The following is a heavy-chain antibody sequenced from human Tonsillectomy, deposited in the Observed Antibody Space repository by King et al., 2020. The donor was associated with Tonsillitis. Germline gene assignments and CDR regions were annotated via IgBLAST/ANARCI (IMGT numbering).Heavy chain of an antibody. CDR3: VKFAYFSDNNGYYMEH. J-gene: IGHJ4*02. V-gene: IGHV3-23*05. CDR1: GFTFSSYA. D-gene: IGHD3-22*01. CDR2: IYGTGHCGNT. Sequence: VQLVESGGGLVQPGGSLRLSCAASGFTFSSYAVSWARQAPGKGLEWVSTIYGTGHCGNTYYANSLEGRFTISRDNSKNTLYLQMNSLRAEDTAVYYCVKFAYFSDNNGYYMEHWGQGALVTVSS.